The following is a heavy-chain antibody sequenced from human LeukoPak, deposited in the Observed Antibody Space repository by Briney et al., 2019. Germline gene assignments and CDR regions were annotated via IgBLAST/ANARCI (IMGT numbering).Heavy chain of an antibody. CDR3: ATRRVGATHFDY. D-gene: IGHD1-26*01. Sequence: SGTLSLTCTVSGGSISSYYWSWIRQPPGKGLEWIGYIYYSGSTNYNPSLKSRVTISVDTSKNQFSLKLSSVTAADTAVYYCATRRVGATHFDYWGQGTLVTVSS. CDR2: IYYSGST. J-gene: IGHJ4*02. V-gene: IGHV4-59*08. CDR1: GGSISSYY.